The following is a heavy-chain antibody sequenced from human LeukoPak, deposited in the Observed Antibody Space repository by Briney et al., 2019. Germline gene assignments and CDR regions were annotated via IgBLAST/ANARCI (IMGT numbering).Heavy chain of an antibody. CDR1: GGTFSNYA. V-gene: IGHV1-69*06. CDR3: ARPTAAGSRNYYYYYMDV. D-gene: IGHD6-13*01. Sequence: SVKVSCKASGGTFSNYAISWVRQAPGQGLEWMGGIIPIFGTANYAQKFRGRVTITADKSTSTAYMELSSLRSEDTAVYYCARPTAAGSRNYYYYYMDVWGKGTTVTVSS. CDR2: IIPIFGTA. J-gene: IGHJ6*03.